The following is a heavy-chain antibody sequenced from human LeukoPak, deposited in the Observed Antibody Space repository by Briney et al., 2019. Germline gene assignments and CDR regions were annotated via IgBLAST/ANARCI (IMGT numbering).Heavy chain of an antibody. D-gene: IGHD6-6*01. V-gene: IGHV3-21*01. Sequence: PGGSLRLSCAASGFTFSSHSMNWVRQAPGKGLGWVSSISNSNGYIYYADSVKGRFTISRDNAKNSLYLQMNSLRAEDTAVYYCAGDRGSIAARPGDYWGQGTLVTVSS. CDR2: ISNSNGYI. CDR3: AGDRGSIAARPGDY. J-gene: IGHJ4*02. CDR1: GFTFSSHS.